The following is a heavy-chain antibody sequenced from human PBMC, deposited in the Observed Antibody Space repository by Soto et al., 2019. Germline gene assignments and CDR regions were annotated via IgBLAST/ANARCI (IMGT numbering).Heavy chain of an antibody. CDR2: INAGNGNT. J-gene: IGHJ4*02. CDR3: ARGPGGPDGPGDY. D-gene: IGHD2-15*01. CDR1: GYTFTSYA. Sequence: QVQLVQSGAEVKKPGASVKVSCKASGYTFTSYAMQWVRQAPGQRLEWMGWINAGNGNTKYSQKFQGRVTITRDTAASTAYMELSSLRSEDTAVDYCARGPGGPDGPGDYWGQGTLVTVSS. V-gene: IGHV1-3*01.